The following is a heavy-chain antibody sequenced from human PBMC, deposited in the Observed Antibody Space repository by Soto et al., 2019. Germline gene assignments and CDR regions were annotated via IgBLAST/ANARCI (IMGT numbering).Heavy chain of an antibody. J-gene: IGHJ3*02. CDR3: ARFLPRIGGALEM. D-gene: IGHD2-15*01. V-gene: IGHV4-59*08. CDR1: GGSISSYY. CDR2: VHHSWGS. Sequence: PSETLSLTCTVSGGSISSYYWSWFRQSPGKRMEWIGYVHHSWGSSYNPSLQSRVAISLDTSKSQFSLKVTSVTATDPAVYYCARFLPRIGGALEMWGHEAMVTIS.